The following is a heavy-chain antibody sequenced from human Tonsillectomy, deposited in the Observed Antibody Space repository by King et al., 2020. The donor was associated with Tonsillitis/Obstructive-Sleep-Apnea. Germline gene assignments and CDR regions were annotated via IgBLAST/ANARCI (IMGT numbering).Heavy chain of an antibody. CDR3: ARVDGSSGYSDWYFDL. CDR2: ISIYNGNT. D-gene: IGHD3-22*01. Sequence: QLQLVQSGAEVKKPGASVKVSCKASGYTFTSYGISWVRQAPGQGLEWMGWISIYNGNTNYAQKLQGRVTMTTDTSTSTAYIELRSLRSDDTAVYYCARVDGSSGYSDWYFDLWGRGTLVTVSS. J-gene: IGHJ2*01. CDR1: GYTFTSYG. V-gene: IGHV1-18*01.